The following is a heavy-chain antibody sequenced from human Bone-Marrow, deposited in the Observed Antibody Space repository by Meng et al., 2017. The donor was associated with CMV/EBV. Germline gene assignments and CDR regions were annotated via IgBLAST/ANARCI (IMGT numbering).Heavy chain of an antibody. CDR2: IKTKSDSPTT. CDR1: GLTFNKSW. Sequence: GESLKISCTASGLTFNKSWMSWVRQLPGKGLEWVCRIKTKSDSPTTDYAAPVKGSFIISRDDSTNTVYLQINSLKTSDTPVYYCTTDQGRGRYWGHGKLVTVSS. V-gene: IGHV3-15*01. J-gene: IGHJ4*01. CDR3: TTDQGRGRY. D-gene: IGHD3-10*01.